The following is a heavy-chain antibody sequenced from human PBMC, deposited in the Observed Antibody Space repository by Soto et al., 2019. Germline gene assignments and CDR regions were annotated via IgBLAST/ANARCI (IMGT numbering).Heavy chain of an antibody. CDR2: MNPNSGNT. CDR3: ARGPLAFTMARGVDDAFDI. Sequence: ASVKVSCKASGYTFTSYDINWVRQATGQGLEWMGWMNPNSGNTGYAQKFQGRVTMTRNTSISTAYMELSSLRSEDTAVYYCARGPLAFTMARGVDDAFDIWGQGTMVTVSS. V-gene: IGHV1-8*01. J-gene: IGHJ3*02. CDR1: GYTFTSYD. D-gene: IGHD3-10*01.